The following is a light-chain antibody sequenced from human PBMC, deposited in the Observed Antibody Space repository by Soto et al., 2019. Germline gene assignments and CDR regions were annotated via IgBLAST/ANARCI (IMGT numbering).Light chain of an antibody. CDR1: QSVSSSY. CDR3: QQYGDSPIT. Sequence: EIVMTQSPATLSVSPGERATLSCGASQSVSSSYLAWYQQKPGLAPRLLIYDASSRATGIPDRFSGSGSATDFTLTISRLEPEDFALYYCQQYGDSPITFGQGTRLEI. J-gene: IGKJ5*01. CDR2: DAS. V-gene: IGKV3D-20*01.